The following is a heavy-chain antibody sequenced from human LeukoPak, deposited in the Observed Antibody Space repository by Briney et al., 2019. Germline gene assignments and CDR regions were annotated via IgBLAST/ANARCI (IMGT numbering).Heavy chain of an antibody. D-gene: IGHD1-26*01. CDR3: ASGVGAYTAADY. CDR2: IIPILGIA. CDR1: GGTFSSYT. J-gene: IGHJ4*02. Sequence: SVKVSCKASGGTFSSYTISWVRQAPGQGLEWMGRIIPILGIANYAQKFQGRVTITTDGSTSTAYMELSSLRSEDTAVYYCASGVGAYTAADYWGQGTLVTVSS. V-gene: IGHV1-69*02.